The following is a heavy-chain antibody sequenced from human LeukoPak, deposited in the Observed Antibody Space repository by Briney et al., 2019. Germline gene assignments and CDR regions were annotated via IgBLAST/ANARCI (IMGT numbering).Heavy chain of an antibody. D-gene: IGHD2-2*02. V-gene: IGHV1-2*02. J-gene: IGHJ4*02. CDR3: ARIVPNIVVVPAAILVGSVDY. CDR1: GYTFTGYY. Sequence: ASVKVSCKASGYTFTGYYMHWVRQSPGQGLERMGWINPNSGGTNYAQKLQGRVNMTRERSISTAYMELSRLRSDDKAVYYCARIVPNIVVVPAAILVGSVDYWGQGTLVTVSS. CDR2: INPNSGGT.